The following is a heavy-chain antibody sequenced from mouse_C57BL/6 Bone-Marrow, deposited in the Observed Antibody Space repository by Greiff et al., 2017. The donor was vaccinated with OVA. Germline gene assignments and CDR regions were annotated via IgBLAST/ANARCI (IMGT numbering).Heavy chain of an antibody. CDR2: IDPETGGT. V-gene: IGHV1-15*01. Sequence: VQLQESGAELVRPGASVTLSCKASGYTFTDYEMHWVKQTPVHGLEWIGAIDPETGGTAYNQKFKGKAILTADKSSSTAYMELRSLTSEDSAVYYCTSRGFAYWGQGTLVTVSA. D-gene: IGHD3-3*01. CDR1: GYTFTDYE. J-gene: IGHJ3*01. CDR3: TSRGFAY.